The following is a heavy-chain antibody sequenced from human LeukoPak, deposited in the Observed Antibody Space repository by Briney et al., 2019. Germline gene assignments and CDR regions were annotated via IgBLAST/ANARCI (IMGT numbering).Heavy chain of an antibody. CDR1: GFTFSGSW. D-gene: IGHD3-3*01. CDR3: ARELSWSGRDY. CDR2: INQDGSAK. Sequence: GGSLRLSCAAPGFTFSGSWMSWVRQAPGKGLEWVANINQDGSAKNYLDSVKGRFTISIDTGKNYLYQQMNSLRDEDTAVYYCARELSWSGRDYWGQGTLVTVSS. V-gene: IGHV3-7*01. J-gene: IGHJ4*02.